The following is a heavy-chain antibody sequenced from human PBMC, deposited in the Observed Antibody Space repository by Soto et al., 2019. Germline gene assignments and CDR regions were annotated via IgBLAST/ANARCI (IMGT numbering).Heavy chain of an antibody. CDR2: IYPSGST. J-gene: IGHJ4*02. V-gene: IGHV4-4*07. D-gene: IGHD5-12*01. Sequence: LSLTCTVSGGSISGHAWIWVRQPAGRGLEWIGHIYPSGSTSYNPSLRSRVTMSLDTPNNQIFLNLTSVTAADTAVFYCVRGRSYSVYDFWGPGTLVTVSS. CDR1: GGSISGHA. CDR3: VRGRSYSVYDF.